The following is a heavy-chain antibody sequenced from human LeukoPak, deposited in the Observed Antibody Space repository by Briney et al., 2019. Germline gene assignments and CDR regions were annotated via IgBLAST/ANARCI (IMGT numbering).Heavy chain of an antibody. V-gene: IGHV3-7*01. J-gene: IGHJ1*01. Sequence: GGSLRLSCVASGFTFSNYWMTWVRQAPGRGLEWVANIKQDGSEKYYVDSVKGRFTISRDNAKNSLYLQMSSLRAEDMAVYYCARDKRETYYYDSSGYYYEEYFSTGARAPWSPSPQ. CDR3: ARDKRETYYYDSSGYYYEEYFST. CDR1: GFTFSNYW. CDR2: IKQDGSEK. D-gene: IGHD3-22*01.